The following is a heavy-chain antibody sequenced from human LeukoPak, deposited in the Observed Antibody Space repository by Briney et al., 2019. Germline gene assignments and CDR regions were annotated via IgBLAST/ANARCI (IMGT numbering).Heavy chain of an antibody. CDR1: GGSISSDF. V-gene: IGHV4-59*01. CDR2: FYYTGST. J-gene: IGHJ3*02. Sequence: SETMSLTCAVSGGSISSDFWSWIRQPPGRGLEWVGYFYYTGSTNYNPSLKSRVTISVDTSKNQFSLKLNSVTAADTAVYYCARGRYYDSSGRGAFDIWGQGTMVIVSS. CDR3: ARGRYYDSSGRGAFDI. D-gene: IGHD3-22*01.